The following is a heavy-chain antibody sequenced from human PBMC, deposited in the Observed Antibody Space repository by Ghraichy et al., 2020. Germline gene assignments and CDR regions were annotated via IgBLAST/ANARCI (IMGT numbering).Heavy chain of an antibody. CDR2: LGHGGSPT. D-gene: IGHD1-26*01. J-gene: IGHJ4*02. Sequence: LSLTCAASGFTFNNYVMSWVRQAPGKGLEWVSLLGHGGSPTFYADSVKGRFTISRDNSKNTLSLQMSSLGAEDTAVYYCARVGRGTYNFFDSWGQGTLVTVSS. V-gene: IGHV3-23*01. CDR1: GFTFNNYV. CDR3: ARVGRGTYNFFDS.